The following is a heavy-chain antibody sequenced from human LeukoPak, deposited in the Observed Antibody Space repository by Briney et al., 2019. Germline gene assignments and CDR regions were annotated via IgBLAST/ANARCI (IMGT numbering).Heavy chain of an antibody. CDR3: VRRTASDF. Sequence: GGYLRLSCAASGFTFTSYVMSWVRQAPGEGLEWVASVGGGGDYTYYSDSVKGRFTISRDNSENTVYLQMKSLRAEDTAVYYCVRRTASDFWGQGALVTVSS. D-gene: IGHD2-21*02. CDR2: VGGGGDYT. CDR1: GFTFTSYV. J-gene: IGHJ4*02. V-gene: IGHV3-23*01.